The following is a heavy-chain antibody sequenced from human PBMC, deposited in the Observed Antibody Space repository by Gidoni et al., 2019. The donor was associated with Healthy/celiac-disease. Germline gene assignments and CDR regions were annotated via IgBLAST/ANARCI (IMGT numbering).Heavy chain of an antibody. J-gene: IGHJ5*02. CDR2: SRSKANSYAT. CDR3: TRRRYSSSWSLLHNWFDP. CDR1: GFTFSGSA. Sequence: EVQLVESGGGLVQPGGSLTLSCAASGFTFSGSALHWVRQASGKGLEWVGRSRSKANSYATAYAASVKGRFTISRDDSKNTAYLQMNSLKTEDTAVYYCTRRRYSSSWSLLHNWFDPWGQGTLVTVSS. V-gene: IGHV3-73*02. D-gene: IGHD6-13*01.